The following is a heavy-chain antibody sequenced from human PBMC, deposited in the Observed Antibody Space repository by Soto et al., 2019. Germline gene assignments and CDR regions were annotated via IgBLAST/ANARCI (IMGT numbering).Heavy chain of an antibody. Sequence: TLSLTCVISGDSVSSNSAGWNWIRQSPSRGLEWLGRTYYKSKWNNDYALSVKSRITINPDTSKNQFSLHLYSVTPEDTAVYYCNGITWFRGMDVWGQGNPVTVSS. V-gene: IGHV6-1*01. CDR3: NGITWFRGMDV. CDR1: GDSVSSNSAG. J-gene: IGHJ6*02. D-gene: IGHD3-10*01. CDR2: TYYKSKWNN.